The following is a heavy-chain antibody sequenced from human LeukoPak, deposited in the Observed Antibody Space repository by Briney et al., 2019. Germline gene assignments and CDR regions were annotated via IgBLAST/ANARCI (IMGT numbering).Heavy chain of an antibody. D-gene: IGHD1-26*01. Sequence: GASVKVSCKASGYAFTGYYMHWVRQAPGQGLEWMGWISAYNGNTNYAQKLQGRVTMTTDTSTSTAYMELRSLRSDDTAMYYCARQKWEPTLTPFYYFDYWGQGTLVTVSS. CDR2: ISAYNGNT. CDR3: ARQKWEPTLTPFYYFDY. V-gene: IGHV1-18*04. CDR1: GYAFTGYY. J-gene: IGHJ4*02.